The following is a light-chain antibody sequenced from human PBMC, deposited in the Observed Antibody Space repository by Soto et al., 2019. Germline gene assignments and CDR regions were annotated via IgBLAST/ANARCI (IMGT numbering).Light chain of an antibody. CDR2: KAS. CDR1: QSISSL. CDR3: QQYNSYPWT. V-gene: IGKV1-5*03. J-gene: IGKJ1*01. Sequence: DIQMTQSPSTLSASVGDRVTITCRASQSISSLLAWYQQKPGKAPKLLIYKASSLASGVPSTVGSSGSVTEFTLTISSLQPDDFATYYCQQYNSYPWTFGQGTKVEIK.